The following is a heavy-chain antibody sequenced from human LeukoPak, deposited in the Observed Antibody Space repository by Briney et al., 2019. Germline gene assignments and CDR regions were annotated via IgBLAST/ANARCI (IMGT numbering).Heavy chain of an antibody. CDR3: ARDQDDFWSGYYINYFDY. V-gene: IGHV3-21*06. CDR1: GFTFSSYS. CDR2: ISSASSYM. Sequence: PGGSLRLSCAASGFTFSSYSMNWVRQAPGKGLEWVSSISSASSYMYYADSVKGRFTISRDNAKNSLYLQMNSLRAEDTAVYYCARDQDDFWSGYYINYFDYWGQRTLVTVSS. J-gene: IGHJ4*02. D-gene: IGHD3-3*01.